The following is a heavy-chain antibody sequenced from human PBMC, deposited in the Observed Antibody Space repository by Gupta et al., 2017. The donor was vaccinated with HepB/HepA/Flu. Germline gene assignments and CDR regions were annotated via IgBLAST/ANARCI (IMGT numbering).Heavy chain of an antibody. CDR2: ISADGIST. J-gene: IGHJ6*02. V-gene: IGHV3-43*02. CDR1: GFTFNDYA. CDR3: AKDIVAARPYYYHGMDV. Sequence: EVQLVESGGGVVQPGGSLRLSCAVSGFTFNDYAMNWVRQAPGKGLEWDALISADGISTYYAESVKGRFTISRDNSKGSLYLEMNSLRSEDTALYYCAKDIVAARPYYYHGMDVWGQGTTVTVSS. D-gene: IGHD6-6*01.